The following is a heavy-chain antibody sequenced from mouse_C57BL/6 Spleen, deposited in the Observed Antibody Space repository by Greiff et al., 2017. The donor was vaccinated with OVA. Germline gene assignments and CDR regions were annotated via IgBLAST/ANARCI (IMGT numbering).Heavy chain of an antibody. J-gene: IGHJ3*01. CDR1: GYTFTDYY. CDR2: IYPGSGNT. V-gene: IGHV1-76*01. Sequence: VKLMESGAELVRPGASVKLSCKASGYTFTDYYINWVKQRPGQGLEWIARIYPGSGNTYYNEKFKGKATLTAEKSSSTAYMQLSSLTSEDSAVYFCATLYYDYDGFAYWGQGTLVTVSA. CDR3: ATLYYDYDGFAY. D-gene: IGHD2-4*01.